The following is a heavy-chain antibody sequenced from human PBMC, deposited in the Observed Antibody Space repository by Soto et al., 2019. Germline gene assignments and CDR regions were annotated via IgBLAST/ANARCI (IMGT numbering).Heavy chain of an antibody. CDR3: ARDERGTCTSSSCYYFDY. D-gene: IGHD2-2*01. Sequence: ASVKVSCKASGYTFTRYGFSWVRQAPGQGLEWMAWTSADNGDTNYAPKLQGRVTLTTDTSTGTAYMELRSLRSDDTVVYYCARDERGTCTSSSCYYFDYWGQGTLVTVSS. CDR1: GYTFTRYG. CDR2: TSADNGDT. V-gene: IGHV1-18*04. J-gene: IGHJ4*02.